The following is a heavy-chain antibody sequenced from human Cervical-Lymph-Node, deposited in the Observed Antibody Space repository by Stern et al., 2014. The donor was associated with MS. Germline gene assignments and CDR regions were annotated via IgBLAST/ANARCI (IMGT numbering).Heavy chain of an antibody. D-gene: IGHD6-19*01. CDR1: GFSLSSSGMC. J-gene: IGHJ4*02. Sequence: QVTLRESGPALVKPTQTLTLTCAFSGFSLSSSGMCVSWIRQPTGKALEWLGLIDWDGGKYYNTSLKTRLTISKDTSKNQVVLTVTNMDPVDTAIYYCARLQTRGYTNGWGPFDYWGQGTLVTVSS. CDR3: ARLQTRGYTNGWGPFDY. V-gene: IGHV2-70*01. CDR2: IDWDGGK.